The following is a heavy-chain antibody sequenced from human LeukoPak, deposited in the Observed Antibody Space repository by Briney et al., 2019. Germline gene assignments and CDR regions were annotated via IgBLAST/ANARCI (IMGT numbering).Heavy chain of an antibody. CDR2: ISGSGGST. D-gene: IGHD3-9*01. CDR1: GFTFSSYG. CDR3: AKAEDILTGYSPLDV. J-gene: IGHJ6*04. V-gene: IGHV3-23*01. Sequence: PGGTLRLSCAASGFTFSSYGMSWVRQAPGKGLEWVSAISGSGGSTYYADSVKGRFTISRDNSKNTLYLQMNSLRTEDTALYYCAKAEDILTGYSPLDVWGKGTTVTVSS.